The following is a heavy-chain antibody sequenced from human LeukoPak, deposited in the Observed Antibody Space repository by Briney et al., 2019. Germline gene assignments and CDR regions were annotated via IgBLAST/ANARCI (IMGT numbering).Heavy chain of an antibody. Sequence: GASVKVSCKASGYTFTSYYMHWVRQAPGQGFEWMGIINPSGGSTSYAQKFQGRVTMTRDTSTSTVYMELSSLRSEDTAVYYCARGSGYYYYYYYMDVWGKGTTVTISS. V-gene: IGHV1-46*01. CDR2: INPSGGST. CDR1: GYTFTSYY. D-gene: IGHD3-22*01. J-gene: IGHJ6*03. CDR3: ARGSGYYYYYYYMDV.